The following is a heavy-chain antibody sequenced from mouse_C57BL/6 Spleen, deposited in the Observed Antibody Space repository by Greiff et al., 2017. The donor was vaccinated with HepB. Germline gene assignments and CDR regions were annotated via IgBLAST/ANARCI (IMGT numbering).Heavy chain of an antibody. Sequence: QVQLQQSGAELARPGASVKMSCKASGYTFTSYTMHWVKQRPGQGLEWIGYINPSSGYTKYNQKFKDKATLTANKSSSTAYMQLSSLTSEDSAVYYCARDSSGFAYWGQGTLVTVSA. CDR2: INPSSGYT. D-gene: IGHD3-2*02. CDR1: GYTFTSYT. V-gene: IGHV1-4*01. CDR3: ARDSSGFAY. J-gene: IGHJ3*01.